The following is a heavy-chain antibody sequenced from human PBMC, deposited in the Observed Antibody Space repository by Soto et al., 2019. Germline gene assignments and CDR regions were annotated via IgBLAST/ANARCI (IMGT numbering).Heavy chain of an antibody. J-gene: IGHJ4*02. CDR2: IYYSGST. Sequence: TSETLSLTCTVSGGSISSYYWSWIRQPPGKGLEWIGYIYYSGSTNYNPSLKSRVTISVDTSKNQFSLKLSSVTAADTAVYYCARQEDSSSLGYFDYWGQGTLVTVSS. D-gene: IGHD6-6*01. CDR3: ARQEDSSSLGYFDY. CDR1: GGSISSYY. V-gene: IGHV4-59*08.